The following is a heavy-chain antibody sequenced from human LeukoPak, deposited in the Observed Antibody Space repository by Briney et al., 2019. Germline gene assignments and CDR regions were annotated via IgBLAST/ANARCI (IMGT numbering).Heavy chain of an antibody. CDR1: GGTFSSYA. V-gene: IGHV1-69*04. CDR3: ARAGGRDGYNDYAFDI. D-gene: IGHD5-24*01. J-gene: IGHJ3*02. Sequence: ASVKVSCKASGGTFSSYAISWVRQAPGQGLEWMGRIIPILGIANYAQKFQGRVTITADKSTSTAYMELSSLRSEDTAVYYCARAGGRDGYNDYAFDIWGQGTMVTVSS. CDR2: IIPILGIA.